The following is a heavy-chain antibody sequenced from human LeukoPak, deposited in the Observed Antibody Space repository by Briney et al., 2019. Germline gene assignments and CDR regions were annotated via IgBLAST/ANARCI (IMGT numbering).Heavy chain of an antibody. Sequence: GSLKLSCAASGFTFSGSVMHWVRQASGKGLEWVGLIRSKANSYATVYAASVKGRFTISRDDSKNTAYLQMNSLKTEDTAVFYCSTLVGGTTSGLHYWGQGTLVTVSS. CDR1: GFTFSGSV. CDR2: IRSKANSYAT. CDR3: STLVGGTTSGLHY. D-gene: IGHD1-26*01. V-gene: IGHV3-73*01. J-gene: IGHJ4*02.